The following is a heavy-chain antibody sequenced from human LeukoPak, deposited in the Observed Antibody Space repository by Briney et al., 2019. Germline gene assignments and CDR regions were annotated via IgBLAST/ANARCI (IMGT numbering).Heavy chain of an antibody. Sequence: GGSLSLSCAASGFTFSSYEMNWVRQAPGKGLEWVSYISSSGSTIYYADSVKGRFTMSRDNAKNSLYLQMNSLRAEDTAVYYCARATTYDILTGYFDYWGQGTLVTVSS. CDR3: ARATTYDILTGYFDY. CDR2: ISSSGSTI. J-gene: IGHJ4*02. CDR1: GFTFSSYE. V-gene: IGHV3-48*03. D-gene: IGHD3-9*01.